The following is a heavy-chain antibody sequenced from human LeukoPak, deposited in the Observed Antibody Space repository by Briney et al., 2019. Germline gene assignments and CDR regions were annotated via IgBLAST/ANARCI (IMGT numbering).Heavy chain of an antibody. Sequence: GGSLRLSCAASGFTVSSNYMSWVRQAPGKGLEWVSAISGSGGSTYYADSVKGRFTISRDNSKNTLYLQMNSLRAEDTAVYYCASIEPQDYGGNSGGQGTLVTVSS. CDR3: ASIEPQDYGGNS. D-gene: IGHD4-23*01. J-gene: IGHJ1*01. CDR2: ISGSGGST. CDR1: GFTVSSNY. V-gene: IGHV3-23*01.